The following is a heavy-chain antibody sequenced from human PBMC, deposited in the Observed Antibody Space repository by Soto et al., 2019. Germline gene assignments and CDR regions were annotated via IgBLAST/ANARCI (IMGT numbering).Heavy chain of an antibody. J-gene: IGHJ4*02. Sequence: EVQLLESGGGLVQPGGSLRLSCAASGFTFSSYAMSWVRQAPGKGLEWVSAISGSGGSTYYADSVNARFTISRDNSKNILYLQMNHLRAHDTAVYYCAKDPVVRGVPFDYWGQGTLVTVSS. V-gene: IGHV3-23*01. D-gene: IGHD3-10*01. CDR1: GFTFSSYA. CDR3: AKDPVVRGVPFDY. CDR2: ISGSGGST.